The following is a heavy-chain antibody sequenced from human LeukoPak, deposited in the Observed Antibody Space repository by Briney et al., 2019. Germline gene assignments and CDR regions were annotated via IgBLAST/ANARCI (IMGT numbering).Heavy chain of an antibody. D-gene: IGHD3-22*01. V-gene: IGHV3-30*18. CDR2: ISYDGSNK. J-gene: IGHJ3*02. Sequence: PGGSLRLSCAASGFTFSSYGMHWVRQAPGKGLEWVAVISYDGSNKYYADSVKGRFTISRDNSKNTLYLQMNSLRAEDTAVYYCAKDNEATMIVMVTDDAFDIWGQGTMVTVSS. CDR1: GFTFSSYG. CDR3: AKDNEATMIVMVTDDAFDI.